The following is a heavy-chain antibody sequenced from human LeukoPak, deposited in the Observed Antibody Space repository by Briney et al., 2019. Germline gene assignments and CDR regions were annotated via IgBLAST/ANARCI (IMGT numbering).Heavy chain of an antibody. CDR1: RFTFSSYA. D-gene: IGHD6-19*01. CDR2: ISGSGGST. CDR3: AKATRDNSGCLDY. J-gene: IGHJ4*02. Sequence: GGSLRLSCAASRFTFSSYAMSWVRQAPGKGLEWVSAISGSGGSTYYADSVKGRFTISRDNSKDALDLQMNSLRAEDTAVYYCAKATRDNSGCLDYWGQGTLVTVSS. V-gene: IGHV3-23*01.